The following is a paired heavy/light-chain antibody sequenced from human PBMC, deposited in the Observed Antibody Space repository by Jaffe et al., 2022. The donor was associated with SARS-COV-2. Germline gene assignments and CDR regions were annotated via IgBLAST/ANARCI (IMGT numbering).Light chain of an antibody. CDR1: SSDVGGYNY. CDR3: SSYTSSSTVV. V-gene: IGLV2-14*01. J-gene: IGLJ2*01. Sequence: QSALTQPASVSGSPGQSITISCTGTSSDVGGYNYVSWYQQHPGKAPKLMIYEVSNRPSGVPDRFSGSKSGNTASLTISGLQAEDEADYYCSSYTSSSTVVFGGGTKLTVL. CDR2: EVS.
Heavy chain of an antibody. D-gene: IGHD3-22*01. V-gene: IGHV3-43*02. J-gene: IGHJ4*02. CDR2: ISGDGGST. CDR1: GFTFDDYA. Sequence: EVQLVESGGGVVQPGGSLRLSCAASGFTFDDYAMHWVRQAPGKGLEWVSLISGDGGSTYYADSVKGRFTISRDNSKNSLYLQMNSLRTEDTALYYCAKDITPFYYDSSGRSTGIDYWGQGTLVTVSS. CDR3: AKDITPFYYDSSGRSTGIDY.